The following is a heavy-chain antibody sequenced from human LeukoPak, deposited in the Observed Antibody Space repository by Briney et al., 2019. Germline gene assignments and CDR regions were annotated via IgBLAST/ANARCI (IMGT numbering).Heavy chain of an antibody. CDR1: GYSFSSYW. V-gene: IGHV5-51*01. J-gene: IGHJ4*02. Sequence: GESLKISCKGSGYSFSSYWIGWVRQMPGKGLEWMGIIYPGDSNTRYSPSFQGQVTISADTSISTAYLQWSSLKASDTAMYYCARRYYYDSSDYYPFDYWGQGTLVTVSS. D-gene: IGHD3-22*01. CDR3: ARRYYYDSSDYYPFDY. CDR2: IYPGDSNT.